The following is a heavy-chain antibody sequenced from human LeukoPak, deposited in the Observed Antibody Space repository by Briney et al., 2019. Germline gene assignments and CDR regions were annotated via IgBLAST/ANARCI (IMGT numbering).Heavy chain of an antibody. CDR3: ARDFAYYYYMDV. CDR1: GFTFSSYW. V-gene: IGHV3-74*01. CDR2: INSDGSST. J-gene: IGHJ6*03. Sequence: PGGSLRLSCAASGFTFSSYWMSWVRQAPGKGLVWVSRINSDGSSTSYADSVKGRFTISRDNAKNTLYLQMNSLRAEDTAVYYCARDFAYYYYMDVWGKGTTVTVSS. D-gene: IGHD3-3*01.